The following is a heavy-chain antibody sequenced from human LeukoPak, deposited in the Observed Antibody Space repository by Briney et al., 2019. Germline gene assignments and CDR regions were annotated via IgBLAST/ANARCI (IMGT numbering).Heavy chain of an antibody. Sequence: SVKVSCKASGGAFSSYAISWVRQAPGQGLEWMGGIIPIFGTANYAQKFQGRVTITADKSTSTAYMELSSLRSEDTAVYYCARGDYRYYYYMDVWGKGTTVTVSS. CDR3: ARGDYRYYYYMDV. CDR1: GGAFSSYA. J-gene: IGHJ6*03. V-gene: IGHV1-69*06. CDR2: IIPIFGTA. D-gene: IGHD4-11*01.